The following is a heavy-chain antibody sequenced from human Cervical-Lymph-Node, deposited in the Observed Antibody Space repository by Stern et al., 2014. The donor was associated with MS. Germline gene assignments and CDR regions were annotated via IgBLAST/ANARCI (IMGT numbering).Heavy chain of an antibody. CDR1: GYSFTSYY. J-gene: IGHJ6*02. CDR3: AREVAGHRLGMMDV. D-gene: IGHD6-19*01. CDR2: INPSGGST. V-gene: IGHV1-46*01. Sequence: QMQLVQSGAEVEKPGASVNVSCKASGYSFTSYYIHWVRQAPGQGLEWMGIINPSGGSTSYAQKFQGRVTMTRDTSTSTVYMDLSSLRSEDTAMYYCAREVAGHRLGMMDVWGQGTTVTVSS.